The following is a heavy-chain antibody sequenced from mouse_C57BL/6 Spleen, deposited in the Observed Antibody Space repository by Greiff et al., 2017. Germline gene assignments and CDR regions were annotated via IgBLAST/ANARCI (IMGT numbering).Heavy chain of an antibody. J-gene: IGHJ2*01. CDR3: ARSPELTGTGDY. CDR2: IRNKANGYTT. D-gene: IGHD4-1*01. CDR1: GFTFTDYY. V-gene: IGHV7-3*01. Sequence: EVKLVESGGGLVQPGGSLSLSCAASGFTFTDYYMSWVRQPPGKALEWLGFIRNKANGYTTEYSASVKGRFTISRDNYHSILYLQMNALRAEDSATYYCARSPELTGTGDYWGQGTTLTVSS.